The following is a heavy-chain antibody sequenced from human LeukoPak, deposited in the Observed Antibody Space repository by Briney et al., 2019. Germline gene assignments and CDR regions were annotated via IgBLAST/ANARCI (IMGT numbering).Heavy chain of an antibody. CDR3: AREYCGGGSCYEDFFDY. CDR1: GFTFSSYG. V-gene: IGHV3-33*01. J-gene: IGHJ4*02. Sequence: GGSLRLSCAASGFTFSSYGMHWVRQAPGKGLEWVAVIWYDGSNKYYADSVKGRFTISRDNSKNTLYLQMNSLRAEDTAVYSCAREYCGGGSCYEDFFDYWGQGTLVTVSS. D-gene: IGHD2-15*01. CDR2: IWYDGSNK.